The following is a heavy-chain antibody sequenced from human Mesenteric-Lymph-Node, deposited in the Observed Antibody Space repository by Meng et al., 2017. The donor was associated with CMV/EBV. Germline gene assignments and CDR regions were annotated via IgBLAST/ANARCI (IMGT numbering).Heavy chain of an antibody. CDR1: GFTSNDYA. CDR2: ISWNSDYI. D-gene: IGHD3-22*01. J-gene: IGHJ3*02. Sequence: SLKISCAASGFTSNDYAMHWVRQAPGKGLEWVSRISWNSDYIDYVDSVKGRFIISRDNAKNSLYLQMNSLRPEDTALYYCAKVLSMILVADAFDIWGRGTMVTVSS. CDR3: AKVLSMILVADAFDI. V-gene: IGHV3-9*02.